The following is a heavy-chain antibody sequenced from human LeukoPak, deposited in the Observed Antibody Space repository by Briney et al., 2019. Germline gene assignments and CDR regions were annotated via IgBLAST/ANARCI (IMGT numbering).Heavy chain of an antibody. CDR2: IYPGDSDT. CDR1: GYSFTSYW. J-gene: IGHJ4*02. Sequence: GESLKISCKGSGYSFTSYWIGWVRQMLGKGLEWMGIIYPGDSDTRYSPSFQGQVTISADKSISTAYLQWSSLKASDTAMYYCARWGRLLWFGEPHWGQGTLVTVSS. V-gene: IGHV5-51*01. CDR3: ARWGRLLWFGEPH. D-gene: IGHD3-10*01.